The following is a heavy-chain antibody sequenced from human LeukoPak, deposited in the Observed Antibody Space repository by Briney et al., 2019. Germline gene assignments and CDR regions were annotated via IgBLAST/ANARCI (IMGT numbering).Heavy chain of an antibody. Sequence: GGSLRLSCAASGFTFSSYWMSWVRQAPGKGLEWVANIKEDGSEKYYVDSVKGRFTISRDNAKNSLYLQMSSLRAEDTAVYYCATHDYGDSGGAFDIWGQGTMVTVSS. CDR2: IKEDGSEK. CDR3: ATHDYGDSGGAFDI. D-gene: IGHD4-17*01. J-gene: IGHJ3*02. CDR1: GFTFSSYW. V-gene: IGHV3-7*01.